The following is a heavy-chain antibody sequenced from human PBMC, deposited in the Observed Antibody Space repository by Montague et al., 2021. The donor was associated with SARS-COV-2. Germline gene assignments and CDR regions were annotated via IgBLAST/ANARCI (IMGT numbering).Heavy chain of an antibody. CDR2: ISYSGTT. Sequence: SETLSLTCTILVSSITAFPQKCTCMNRRPHRSLYCVSTISYSGTTYYSPSLQSRATLSMDMSTNQFSLRLTSVTAADTAVYFCARHPTGYPNWFDSWGQGTSVIVSS. J-gene: IGHJ5*01. CDR3: ARHPTGYPNWFDS. D-gene: IGHD3-9*01. V-gene: IGHV4-39*01. CDR1: VSSITAFPQK.